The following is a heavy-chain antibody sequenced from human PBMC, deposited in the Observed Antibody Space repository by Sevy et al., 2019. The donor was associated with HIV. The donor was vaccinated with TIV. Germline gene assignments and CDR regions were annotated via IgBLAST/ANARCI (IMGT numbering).Heavy chain of an antibody. CDR1: GVSFSAYG. Sequence: GGSLRLSCAASGVSFSAYGMHWVRQAPGKGLEWVTFIRYDGSTRYNADSVKGRITIARDNLRSTMYLEMNSLRAEATAVYYCVKGVGMVQGVLLSDDTWGQGTMVTVSS. CDR3: VKGVGMVQGVLLSDDT. CDR2: IRYDGSTR. D-gene: IGHD3-10*01. V-gene: IGHV3-30*02. J-gene: IGHJ3*02.